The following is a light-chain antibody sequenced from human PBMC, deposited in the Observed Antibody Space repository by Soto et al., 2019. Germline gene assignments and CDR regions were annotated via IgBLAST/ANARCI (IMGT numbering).Light chain of an antibody. V-gene: IGKV3-20*01. Sequence: IVLTQSPGTLSLSPGERATLSCRASQSISSGYLAWYQQKPGQAPRLLMYGASDRATDIPDRFSGSGSGTDFALTISRLGPEDVAVYYCHCQKYDDSPVYTFGQGTKLEIK. J-gene: IGKJ2*01. CDR3: HCQKYDDSPVYT. CDR1: QSISSGY. CDR2: GAS.